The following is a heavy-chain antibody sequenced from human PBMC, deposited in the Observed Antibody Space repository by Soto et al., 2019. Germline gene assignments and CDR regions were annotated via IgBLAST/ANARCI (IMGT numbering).Heavy chain of an antibody. J-gene: IGHJ4*02. CDR2: VLPFLDVT. Sequence: QVQLVQSGSEVKEPGSSVKISCKTSEDTFSIYTLSWVRQAPGQGSVWMGRVLPFLDVTTYSQRFQGRVTITADRSTTTAYMELSSLTFEDTAVYYCARDRKNSNWPNFDTWGPGTRVTVSS. CDR1: EDTFSIYT. D-gene: IGHD6-13*01. V-gene: IGHV1-69*02. CDR3: ARDRKNSNWPNFDT.